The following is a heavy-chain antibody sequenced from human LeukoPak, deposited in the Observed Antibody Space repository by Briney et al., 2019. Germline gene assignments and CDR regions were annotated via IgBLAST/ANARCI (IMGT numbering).Heavy chain of an antibody. CDR2: VDPEDGET. V-gene: IGHV1-69-2*01. CDR3: AAQNCSSSRCYEGYYYMDV. J-gene: IGHJ6*03. D-gene: IGHD2-2*01. Sequence: ASVKISCKASGYTFTDYYLHWVQQAPGKGLEWMGRVDPEDGETIYAEKFQGRVTITADTSTDTAYMELSSLRSEDTAVYYCAAQNCSSSRCYEGYYYMDVWGKGTTVTVSS. CDR1: GYTFTDYY.